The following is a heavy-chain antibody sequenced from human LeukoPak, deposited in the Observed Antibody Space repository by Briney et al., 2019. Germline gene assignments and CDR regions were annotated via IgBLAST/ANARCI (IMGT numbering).Heavy chain of an antibody. CDR2: IYVSGST. V-gene: IGHV4-4*07. Sequence: TSETLSLTCTVSDGSISNYYWTWIRQPAGKGLEWIGRIYVSGSTNYNPSLKSRVTISVDTSKDQFSLKLNSETAADTAVYYCARGSSWYDYWGQGTLVTVSS. CDR3: ARGSSWYDY. CDR1: DGSISNYY. J-gene: IGHJ4*02. D-gene: IGHD6-13*01.